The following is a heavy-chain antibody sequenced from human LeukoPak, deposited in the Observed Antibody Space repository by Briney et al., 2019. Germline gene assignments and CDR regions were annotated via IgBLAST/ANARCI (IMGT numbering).Heavy chain of an antibody. D-gene: IGHD2-2*03. CDR1: GGSISSGGYY. V-gene: IGHV4-39*07. J-gene: IGHJ2*01. CDR3: ARRPHTKSPGYCSSTSCRGSWVFDL. Sequence: PSETLSLTCTVSGGSISSGGYYWSWIRQPPGKGLEWIGEINHSGSTNYNPSLKSRVTISVDTSKNQFSLKLSSVTAADTTVYYCARRPHTKSPGYCSSTSCRGSWVFDLWGRGTLVTVSS. CDR2: INHSGST.